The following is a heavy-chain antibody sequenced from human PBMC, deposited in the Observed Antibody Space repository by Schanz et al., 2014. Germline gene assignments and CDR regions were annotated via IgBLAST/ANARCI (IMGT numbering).Heavy chain of an antibody. D-gene: IGHD3-10*01. J-gene: IGHJ6*02. Sequence: EVQLLESGGGLVQPGGSLRLSCVASGFTFFGSFAMSWVRQAPGKGLEWVSGMSGSGSTADYADSVKGRFTISRDNSRKTLYLQMNSLRADDTAVYYCARAQGVIRLYYGVDVWGQGTTVTVSS. CDR1: GFTFFGSFA. CDR2: MSGSGSTA. V-gene: IGHV3-23*01. CDR3: ARAQGVIRLYYGVDV.